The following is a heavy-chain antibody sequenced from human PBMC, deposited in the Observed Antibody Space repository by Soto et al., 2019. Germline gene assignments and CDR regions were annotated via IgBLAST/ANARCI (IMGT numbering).Heavy chain of an antibody. D-gene: IGHD1-26*01. CDR3: ARAEKNSASYRYPHFDN. J-gene: IGHJ4*02. V-gene: IGHV1-18*01. CDR1: GYTFTSYG. CDR2: ISAYNGNT. Sequence: QVHLVQSGIEVKKPGASVKVSCKTSGYTFTSYGIGWVRQAPGQGLELVGWISAYNGNTIYAHKLQGRLTLTTDTSTSTAYMERRSLRSDDTAVYYCARAEKNSASYRYPHFDNWGQGTLVTVSS.